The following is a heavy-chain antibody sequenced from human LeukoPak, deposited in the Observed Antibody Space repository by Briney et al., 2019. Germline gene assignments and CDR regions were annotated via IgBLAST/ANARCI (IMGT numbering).Heavy chain of an antibody. Sequence: GGSLRLSCAASGFTFSSYGMHWVRQAPGKGLEWVAVISYDGSNKYYADSVKGRFTISRDNSKNTLYLQMNSLRAEDTAVYYCARGRGDKDYYYGMDVWGQGTTVTVSS. CDR3: ARGRGDKDYYYGMDV. D-gene: IGHD2-21*01. CDR2: ISYDGSNK. J-gene: IGHJ6*02. V-gene: IGHV3-30*03. CDR1: GFTFSSYG.